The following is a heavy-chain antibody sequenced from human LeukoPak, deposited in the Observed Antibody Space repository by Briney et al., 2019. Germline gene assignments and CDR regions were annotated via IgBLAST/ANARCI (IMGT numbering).Heavy chain of an antibody. D-gene: IGHD6-19*01. CDR2: IYYSGST. J-gene: IGHJ4*02. CDR1: GGSISSGGYY. Sequence: SETLSLTCTVSGGSISSGGYYWSWIRQHPGKGLEWNGYIYYSGSTYYNPSLKSRVTISVDTSKNQFSLNLSSVTAADTAVYYCARLSSRWYFSPDYWGQGTLVTVSS. CDR3: ARLSSRWYFSPDY. V-gene: IGHV4-31*03.